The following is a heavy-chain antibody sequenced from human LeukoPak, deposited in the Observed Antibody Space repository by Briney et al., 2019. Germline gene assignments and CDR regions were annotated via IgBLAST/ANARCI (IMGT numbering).Heavy chain of an antibody. Sequence: SETLSPTCAVYGGSFGGYYWSWIRQPPGKGLEWIGEINHSGSTNYNPSLKSRVTISVDTSKNQFSLKLSSVTAADTAVYYCARGGCSSTSCYAVLDAFDIWGQGTMVTVSS. CDR2: INHSGST. CDR3: ARGGCSSTSCYAVLDAFDI. V-gene: IGHV4-34*01. D-gene: IGHD2-2*01. J-gene: IGHJ3*02. CDR1: GGSFGGYY.